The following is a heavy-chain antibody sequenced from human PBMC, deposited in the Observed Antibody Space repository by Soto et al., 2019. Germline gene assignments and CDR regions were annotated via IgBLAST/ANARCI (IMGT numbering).Heavy chain of an antibody. D-gene: IGHD5-18*01. Sequence: QVQLVQSGAEVKKPGSSVKVSCKASGGTFSSYAISWVRQAPGQGLECMGGIIPIFGTANYAQKFQGRVTITADESTSTAYMELSSLRSEDTAVYYCARNQLVDTAMVLGAYYFDYWGQGTLVTVSS. CDR2: IIPIFGTA. J-gene: IGHJ4*02. V-gene: IGHV1-69*01. CDR1: GGTFSSYA. CDR3: ARNQLVDTAMVLGAYYFDY.